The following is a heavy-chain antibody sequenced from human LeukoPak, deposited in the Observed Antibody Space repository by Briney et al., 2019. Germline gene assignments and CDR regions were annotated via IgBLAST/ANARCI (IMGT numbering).Heavy chain of an antibody. Sequence: GGSLRLSCAASGFTFSSYAMHWVRQAPGKGLEWVAVISYDGSNKYYADSVKGRFTISRDNSKNTLYLQMNSLRAEDTAVYYCAWTVDYWGQGTLVTVSS. D-gene: IGHD3/OR15-3a*01. CDR2: ISYDGSNK. CDR1: GFTFSSYA. V-gene: IGHV3-30*01. J-gene: IGHJ4*02. CDR3: AWTVDY.